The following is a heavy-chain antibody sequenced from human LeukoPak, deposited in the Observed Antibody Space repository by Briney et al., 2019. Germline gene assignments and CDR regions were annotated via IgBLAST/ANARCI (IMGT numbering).Heavy chain of an antibody. CDR2: ISSSSSYI. J-gene: IGHJ6*03. Sequence: GGSLRLSCAASGFTFSSYSVNWVRQAPGKGLEWVSSISSSSSYIYYADSVKGRFTISRDNSKNTLYLQMNGLRSEDTAVYYCARNYNYYYMDVWGKGTTVTVSS. CDR1: GFTFSSYS. V-gene: IGHV3-21*01. CDR3: ARNYNYYYMDV.